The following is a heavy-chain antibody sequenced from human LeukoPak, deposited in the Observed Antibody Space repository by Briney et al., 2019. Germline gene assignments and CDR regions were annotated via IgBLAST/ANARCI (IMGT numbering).Heavy chain of an antibody. CDR2: ISSSGSTI. CDR1: GFTFSDYY. Sequence: GGSLRLSCAASGFTFSDYYMSWIRQAPGKGLEWVSYISSSGSTIYYADSVKGRFTTSRDNAKNSLYLQMNSLRAEDTAVYYCARDHKRGYSGYDPNFDYWGQGTLVTVSS. CDR3: ARDHKRGYSGYDPNFDY. J-gene: IGHJ4*02. V-gene: IGHV3-11*01. D-gene: IGHD5-12*01.